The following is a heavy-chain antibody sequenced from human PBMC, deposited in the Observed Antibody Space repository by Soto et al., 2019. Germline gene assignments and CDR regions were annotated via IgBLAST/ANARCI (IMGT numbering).Heavy chain of an antibody. J-gene: IGHJ6*02. CDR2: IIPIFGTA. D-gene: IGHD3-9*01. Sequence: SVKVSCKASGDTFSSYAISWVRQAPGQGLEWMGGIIPIFGTANYAQKFQGRVTITADESTSTAYMELSSLRSEDTAVYYCARDRFSGDFDSITYGMDVWGQGTTVTVSS. V-gene: IGHV1-69*13. CDR1: GDTFSSYA. CDR3: ARDRFSGDFDSITYGMDV.